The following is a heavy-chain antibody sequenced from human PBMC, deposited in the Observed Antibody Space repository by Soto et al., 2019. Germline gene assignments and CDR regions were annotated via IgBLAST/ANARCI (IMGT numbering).Heavy chain of an antibody. J-gene: IGHJ4*02. CDR1: GFTFGDYA. CDR2: IRSKDYGGTT. V-gene: IGHV3-49*03. CDR3: TRGRGYSYGPRGYYFDY. D-gene: IGHD5-18*01. Sequence: AGGPLRLSCTASGFTFGDYAMSWFRQAPGKGLEWVGFIRSKDYGGTTEYAASVKGRFTISRDDSKSIAYLQMNSLKTEDTAVYYCTRGRGYSYGPRGYYFDYWGQGTLVTVSS.